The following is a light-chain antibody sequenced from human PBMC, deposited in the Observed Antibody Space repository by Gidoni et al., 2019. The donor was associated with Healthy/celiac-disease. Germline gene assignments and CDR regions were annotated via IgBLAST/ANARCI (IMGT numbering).Light chain of an antibody. V-gene: IGKV1-5*03. Sequence: DIKMTQSPSTLSASVGDRVTINCRASQSISSWLAWYQQKPGKAPKLLIYKASSLESGVPSRFSGSGSGTEFTLTISSLQPDDFAPYYCQQYNSYWTFGQGTKVEIK. CDR3: QQYNSYWT. CDR1: QSISSW. J-gene: IGKJ1*01. CDR2: KAS.